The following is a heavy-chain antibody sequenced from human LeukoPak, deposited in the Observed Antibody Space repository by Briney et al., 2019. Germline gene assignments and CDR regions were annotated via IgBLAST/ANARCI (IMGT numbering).Heavy chain of an antibody. J-gene: IGHJ4*02. CDR2: LQSAGGT. CDR3: AREGYDSSAYPRLLDY. V-gene: IGHV3-53*04. Sequence: GGSLRLSCAASGLTVSSSYMTWVRQAPGKGLEWVSTLQSAGGTYYADSVKGRFTISRHISKNTVYLQMNNLRAEDTAVYYCAREGYDSSAYPRLLDYWGQGTLVTVSS. CDR1: GLTVSSSY. D-gene: IGHD3-22*01.